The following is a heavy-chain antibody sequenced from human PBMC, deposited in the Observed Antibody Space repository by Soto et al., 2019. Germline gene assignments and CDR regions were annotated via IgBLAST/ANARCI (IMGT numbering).Heavy chain of an antibody. Sequence: GPSVKVSCKASGYTFTSYYMHWVRQAPGQGLEWMGIINPSGGSTSYAQKFQGRVTMTRDTSTSTVYMELSSPRSEDTAVYYCARDKAPIVGATSYYFDYWGQGTLVTVSS. D-gene: IGHD1-26*01. V-gene: IGHV1-46*01. J-gene: IGHJ4*02. CDR2: INPSGGST. CDR1: GYTFTSYY. CDR3: ARDKAPIVGATSYYFDY.